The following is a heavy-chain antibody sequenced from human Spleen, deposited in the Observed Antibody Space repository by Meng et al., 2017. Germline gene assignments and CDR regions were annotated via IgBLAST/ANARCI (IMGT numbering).Heavy chain of an antibody. V-gene: IGHV3-49*03. CDR3: TRDPGIAGARDAFDI. CDR2: IRSKAYGGTT. CDR1: GFTFGDYA. Sequence: GESLKISCTASGFTFGDYAMSWFRQAPGKGLEWVGFIRSKAYGGTTEYAASVKGRFTISRDDSKSIAYLQMNSLKTEDTAVYYCTRDPGIAGARDAFDIWGQGTMVTVSS. D-gene: IGHD6-19*01. J-gene: IGHJ3*02.